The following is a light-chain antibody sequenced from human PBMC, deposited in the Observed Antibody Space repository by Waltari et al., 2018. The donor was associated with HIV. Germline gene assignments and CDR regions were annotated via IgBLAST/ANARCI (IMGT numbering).Light chain of an antibody. CDR3: QQYGSSVT. CDR2: DTS. J-gene: IGKJ3*01. Sequence: IVLTQSPGTLSLSPGQRATLSCRASQSVSSYLAWYQQKPGQAPRLLIDDTSNRAADFPDWFSGSASATDFTLTINRLEPEDFAIYYYQQYGSSVTFGPGTKVDIK. CDR1: QSVSSY. V-gene: IGKV3-20*01.